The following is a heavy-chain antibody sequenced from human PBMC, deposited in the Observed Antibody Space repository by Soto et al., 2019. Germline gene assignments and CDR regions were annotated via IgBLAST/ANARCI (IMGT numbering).Heavy chain of an antibody. CDR3: ARGLYSGDY. D-gene: IGHD3-10*01. CDR1: GYIFTNYY. J-gene: IGHJ4*02. Sequence: QVQLVRSGAEVKKPGASVKVSCKASGYIFTNYYIHWVRQAPGQGLEWMGIINPNGGSTNSAQKFQGRITLTRDTSTSTVYMDLSSLRSEDTAVYYCARGLYSGDYWGQGTLVTVSS. CDR2: INPNGGST. V-gene: IGHV1-46*01.